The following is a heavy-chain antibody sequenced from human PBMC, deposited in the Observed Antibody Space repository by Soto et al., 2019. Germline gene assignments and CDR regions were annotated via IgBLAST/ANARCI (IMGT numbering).Heavy chain of an antibody. CDR3: ATLARTKAFDY. D-gene: IGHD2-8*01. Sequence: PGGSLRLSCAASGFTFSSYDMTWVRQAPGKGLEWVSGISTSGDGTYYADSVKGRFTISRDNSKNTLCLQMNSLRAEDTAVYYCATLARTKAFDYWGQGTLVTVPQ. CDR1: GFTFSSYD. CDR2: ISTSGDGT. V-gene: IGHV3-23*01. J-gene: IGHJ4*02.